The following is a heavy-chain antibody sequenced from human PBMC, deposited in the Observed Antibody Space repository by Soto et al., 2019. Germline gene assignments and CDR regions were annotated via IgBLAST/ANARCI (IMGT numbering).Heavy chain of an antibody. CDR3: ARVVTGEEGCLGH. CDR2: ISLYSDVR. J-gene: IGHJ4*02. V-gene: IGHV1-18*01. D-gene: IGHD2-2*01. CDR1: CYTFSNYD. Sequence: APVKLSFKTSCYTFSNYDITLLLHAPVQPLELLGLISLYSDVRNYAQNFQGRVSMTTDTSTTTAYMELRSLRSDDTAVYYCARVVTGEEGCLGHWGQGTLVTVSS.